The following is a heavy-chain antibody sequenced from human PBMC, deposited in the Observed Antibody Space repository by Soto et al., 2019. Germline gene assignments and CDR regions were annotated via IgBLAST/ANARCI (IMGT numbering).Heavy chain of an antibody. Sequence: EVQVSESGGGLVQPGGSLRLSCATSGFTFSNYPMNWVRQAPGKGLEGVSGISAGGDRTYSADSGKGRFTLFRDNSKNSVSLRMNSMRVEDTAVYYCALGVWGQGTLVTVSS. V-gene: IGHV3-23*01. J-gene: IGHJ4*02. CDR3: ALGV. CDR2: ISAGGDRT. CDR1: GFTFSNYP. D-gene: IGHD3-16*01.